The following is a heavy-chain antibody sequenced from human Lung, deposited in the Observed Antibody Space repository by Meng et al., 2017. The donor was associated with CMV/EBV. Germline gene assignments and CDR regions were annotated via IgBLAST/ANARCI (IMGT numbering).Heavy chain of an antibody. CDR2: IHSSGGT. D-gene: IGHD3-10*01. CDR3: ARASYGSGSPLGESWFDP. J-gene: IGHJ5*02. Sequence: GRWPEWGPVLVKPYQTLSLTCTVSGGSISSGGYYWSWIRQDPGKGLEWIGYIHSSGGTYYNPSLRSRLTISVDTSKNQFSLKLSSVTAADTAVYYCARASYGSGSPLGESWFDPWGQGTLVTVSS. V-gene: IGHV4-31*03. CDR1: GGSISSGGYY.